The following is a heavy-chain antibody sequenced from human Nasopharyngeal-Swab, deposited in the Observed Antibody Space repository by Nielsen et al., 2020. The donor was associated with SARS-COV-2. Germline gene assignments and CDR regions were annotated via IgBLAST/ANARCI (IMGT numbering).Heavy chain of an antibody. D-gene: IGHD2/OR15-2a*01. CDR2: ISGSGHRT. Sequence: GESLKISCVASGFTFSSCAMTWVRQAPGKGLQSLSTISGSGHRTYYAASVKGRFTISRDNSKNTLYLQMNSLRAEDTAVYYCAKHPIRIYYYYMDVWGKGTTVTVSS. CDR3: AKHPIRIYYYYMDV. V-gene: IGHV3-23*01. J-gene: IGHJ6*03. CDR1: GFTFSSCA.